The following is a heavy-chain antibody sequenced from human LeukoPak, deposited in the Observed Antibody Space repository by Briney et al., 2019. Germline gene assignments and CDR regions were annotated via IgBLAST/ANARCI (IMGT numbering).Heavy chain of an antibody. Sequence: SETLSLTCTVSGGSISSYYWSWIRQSPGKGLEWIGYIYYSGSTNYNPSLKSRVTISVDTSKNQFSLKLSSVTAADTAVYYCARPSHYYYYMDVWGKGTTVTVSS. CDR1: GGSISSYY. J-gene: IGHJ6*03. V-gene: IGHV4-59*01. CDR2: IYYSGST. CDR3: ARPSHYYYYMDV.